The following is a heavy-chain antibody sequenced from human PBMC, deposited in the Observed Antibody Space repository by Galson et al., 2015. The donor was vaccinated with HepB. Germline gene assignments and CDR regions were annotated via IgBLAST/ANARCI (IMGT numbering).Heavy chain of an antibody. Sequence: SLRLSCAASGSTFSSYSMNWVRQAPGKGLEWVSSISSSSSYIYYADSVKGRFTISRDNAKNSLYLQMNSLRAEDTAVYYCARPRDGYNLEPRDYWGQGTLVTVSS. V-gene: IGHV3-21*01. CDR2: ISSSSSYI. CDR1: GSTFSSYS. D-gene: IGHD5-24*01. CDR3: ARPRDGYNLEPRDY. J-gene: IGHJ4*02.